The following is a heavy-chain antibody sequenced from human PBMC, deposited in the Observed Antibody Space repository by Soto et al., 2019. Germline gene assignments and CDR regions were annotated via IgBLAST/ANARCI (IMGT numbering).Heavy chain of an antibody. J-gene: IGHJ4*02. CDR2: IYPGDSDT. D-gene: IGHD2-2*01. V-gene: IGHV5-51*01. CDR3: ARRGYCSSTSCQAALEFDY. CDR1: GYSVTSYW. Sequence: GESLKISCKGSGYSVTSYWIGWVRQMPGKGLEWMGIIYPGDSDTRYSPSFQGQVTISADKSISTAYLQWSSLKASDTAMYYCARRGYCSSTSCQAALEFDYWGQATLVTVSS.